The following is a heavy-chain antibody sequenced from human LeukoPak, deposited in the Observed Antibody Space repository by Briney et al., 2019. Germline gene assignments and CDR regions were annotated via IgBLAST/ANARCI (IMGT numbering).Heavy chain of an antibody. Sequence: GGSLRLSCAASGFTFNSYAMTWVRQAPGKGLEWVSAVSGSGGSTYYPDSVEGRFTISRDNSKDTLYLQINSLRVEDTAVYLCVKLGYYDFWSNLVFDNWGQGTLVTVSS. J-gene: IGHJ4*02. D-gene: IGHD3-3*01. V-gene: IGHV3-23*01. CDR2: VSGSGGST. CDR3: VKLGYYDFWSNLVFDN. CDR1: GFTFNSYA.